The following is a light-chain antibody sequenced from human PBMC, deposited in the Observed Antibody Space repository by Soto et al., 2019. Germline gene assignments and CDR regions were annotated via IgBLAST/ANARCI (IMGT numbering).Light chain of an antibody. CDR3: QAWDSNTEGD. V-gene: IGLV3-1*01. Sequence: SYELTQPPSVSVSPGQTASITCSGDKLGDKYACWYQQKPGQSPVLVIYQDTKRPSGIPERFSGSNSGNTATLTISGTQAMDEADYYCQAWDSNTEGDFGTGTKVTVL. J-gene: IGLJ1*01. CDR2: QDT. CDR1: KLGDKY.